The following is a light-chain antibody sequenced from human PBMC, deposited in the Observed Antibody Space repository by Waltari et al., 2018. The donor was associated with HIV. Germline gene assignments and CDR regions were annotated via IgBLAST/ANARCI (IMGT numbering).Light chain of an antibody. V-gene: IGLV10-54*04. CDR3: SSWDTRLNGWV. CDR2: RGN. CDR1: KNTFGFQG. J-gene: IGLJ3*02. Sequence: QAGLTQPPSVSKALGQTATLTCTGDKNTFGFQGAAWLKHHQGHPPKLLSYRGNNRPSGVPGRFSASTSGKTASLNITGLQADDEADYFCSSWDTRLNGWVFGGGTHLTVL.